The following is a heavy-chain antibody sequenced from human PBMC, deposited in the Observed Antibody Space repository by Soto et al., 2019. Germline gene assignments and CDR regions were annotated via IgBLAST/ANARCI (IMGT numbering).Heavy chain of an antibody. D-gene: IGHD2-15*01. CDR3: ARDLKCSGGSCYPNWFDP. CDR2: TYYRSKWYN. CDR1: GDSVSSNSVT. V-gene: IGHV6-1*01. J-gene: IGHJ5*02. Sequence: SQTLSLTCVISGDSVSSNSVTWSWIRQSPSRGLEWLGRTYYRSKWYNNYAVSVKSRITINPDTSKNQFSLQLNSVSPEDTAVYYCARDLKCSGGSCYPNWFDPWGQGTLVTVS.